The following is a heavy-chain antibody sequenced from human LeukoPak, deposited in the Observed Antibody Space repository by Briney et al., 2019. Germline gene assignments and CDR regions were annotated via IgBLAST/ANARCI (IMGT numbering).Heavy chain of an antibody. CDR1: GFTFSSYA. D-gene: IGHD3-3*01. V-gene: IGHV3-30-3*01. Sequence: PGGSLRLSCAASGFTFSSYAMHWVRQAPGKGLEGVAVISYDGSNKYYADSVKGRFTISRDNSKNTLYLQMNSLRAEDTAVYYCARTGLRFLEWLPKAKPHYYYGMDVWGQGTTVTVSS. CDR2: ISYDGSNK. CDR3: ARTGLRFLEWLPKAKPHYYYGMDV. J-gene: IGHJ6*02.